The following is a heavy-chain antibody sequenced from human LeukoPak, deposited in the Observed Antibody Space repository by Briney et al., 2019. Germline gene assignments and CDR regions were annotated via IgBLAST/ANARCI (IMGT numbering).Heavy chain of an antibody. CDR1: GFTFSSYA. CDR3: AKDSYDSSGYPRNWFDP. J-gene: IGHJ5*02. V-gene: IGHV3-23*01. D-gene: IGHD3-22*01. CDR2: ISGSGGST. Sequence: SGGSLRLSCAASGFTFSSYAMSWVRQAPGKGLEWVSAISGSGGSTYYADSVKGRFTISRDNSKNTLYLQMNSLRAEDTAVYYCAKDSYDSSGYPRNWFDPWGQGTLVTVSS.